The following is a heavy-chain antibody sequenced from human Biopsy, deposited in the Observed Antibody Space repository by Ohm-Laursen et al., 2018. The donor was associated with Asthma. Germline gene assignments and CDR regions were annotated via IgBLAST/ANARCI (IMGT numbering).Heavy chain of an antibody. CDR3: ARTYYDFLTGQVNDAFAL. CDR2: INAGDGNA. Sequence: AAVKVSCKASGNTFIHFAIHWVRQATGQRLEWLGWINAGDGNAKYSQKFQGRVTITRDTSASTAYMDLRSLRSEDTAMYYCARTYYDFLTGQVNDAFALWGQGTMVTVTS. J-gene: IGHJ3*01. CDR1: GNTFIHFA. V-gene: IGHV1-3*01. D-gene: IGHD3-9*01.